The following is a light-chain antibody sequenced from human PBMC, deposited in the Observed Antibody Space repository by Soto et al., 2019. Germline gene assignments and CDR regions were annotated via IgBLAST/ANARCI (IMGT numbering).Light chain of an antibody. Sequence: DIQMTQSPSTLSASVGDSVSITCRASQSIHIWLAWYQQKPGKAPKLLIYKASNLQNGVPSRFSGSGSGTEFTLTISSLQPDDFANYYCQHYSTSPLTFGGGTKVEIK. CDR2: KAS. V-gene: IGKV1-5*03. CDR1: QSIHIW. CDR3: QHYSTSPLT. J-gene: IGKJ4*01.